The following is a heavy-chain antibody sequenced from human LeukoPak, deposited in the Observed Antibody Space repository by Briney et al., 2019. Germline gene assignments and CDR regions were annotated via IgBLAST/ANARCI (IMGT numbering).Heavy chain of an antibody. D-gene: IGHD6-13*01. CDR2: ISNSGSFI. Sequence: PGGSLRLSCAASGFTVPDNYMNWVRRAPGKGLEWVSSISNSGSFIYYADSVKGRFTISRDNAKNSLYLQMNSLRAEDTAVYYCARGPEEQLDVWGQGTTVTVSS. CDR1: GFTVPDNY. J-gene: IGHJ6*02. CDR3: ARGPEEQLDV. V-gene: IGHV3-21*01.